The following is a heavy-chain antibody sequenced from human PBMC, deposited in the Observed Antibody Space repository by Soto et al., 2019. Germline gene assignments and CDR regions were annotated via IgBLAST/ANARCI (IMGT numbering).Heavy chain of an antibody. J-gene: IGHJ4*02. CDR2: ISYDGSNK. V-gene: IGHV3-30-3*01. CDR3: ARVTDNYGFDY. D-gene: IGHD4-17*01. Sequence: PGGSLRLSCAASGFTFSSYAMHWVRQAPGKGLEWVAVISYDGSNKYYADSVKGRFTISRDNSKNTLYLQMNSLRAEDTAVYYCARVTDNYGFDYWGQGTLVTVSS. CDR1: GFTFSSYA.